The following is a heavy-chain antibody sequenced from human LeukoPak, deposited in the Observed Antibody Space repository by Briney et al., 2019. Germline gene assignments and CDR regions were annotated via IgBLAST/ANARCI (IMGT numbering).Heavy chain of an antibody. CDR2: INHSGST. CDR3: ARGYDILNY. D-gene: IGHD3-9*01. V-gene: IGHV4-34*01. J-gene: IGHJ4*02. CDR1: GGSFSGYY. Sequence: SETLSLTCAVYGGSFSGYYWSWIRQPPGKGLEWIGEINHSGSTNYNPSLKSRVTISVDTSKNRFSLKLSSVTAADTAVYYCARGYDILNYWGQGTLVTVSS.